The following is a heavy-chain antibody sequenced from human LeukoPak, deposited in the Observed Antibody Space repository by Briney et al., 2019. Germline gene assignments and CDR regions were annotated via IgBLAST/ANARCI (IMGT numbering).Heavy chain of an antibody. Sequence: GGSLRLSCAASGFTFSSYEMNWVRQAPGKGLEWVSAISGSGTSTYYADSVKGRFTISRDNSKNTVYLQMNSLRAEDTALYYCAKGVYLGYCSSTSCPVDYWGQGTLVTVSS. CDR2: ISGSGTST. V-gene: IGHV3-23*01. CDR1: GFTFSSYE. CDR3: AKGVYLGYCSSTSCPVDY. J-gene: IGHJ4*02. D-gene: IGHD2-2*01.